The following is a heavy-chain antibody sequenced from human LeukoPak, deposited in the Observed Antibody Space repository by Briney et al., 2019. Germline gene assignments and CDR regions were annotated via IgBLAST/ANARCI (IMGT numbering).Heavy chain of an antibody. CDR1: GFTFSSYA. Sequence: PGRSLRLSCAASGFTFSSYAMHWVRQAPGKGLEWVAVISYDGSNKYYADSVQGRFTISRDNSKNTLYLQMNSLRAEDTAVYYCAKDSKIVGATFRSYHYMDVWGKGTAVTVSS. CDR2: ISYDGSNK. J-gene: IGHJ6*03. V-gene: IGHV3-30*04. CDR3: AKDSKIVGATFRSYHYMDV. D-gene: IGHD1-26*01.